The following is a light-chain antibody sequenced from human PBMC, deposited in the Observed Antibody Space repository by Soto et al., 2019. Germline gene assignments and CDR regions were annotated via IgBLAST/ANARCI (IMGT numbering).Light chain of an antibody. CDR2: ATS. V-gene: IGKV1-39*01. Sequence: DIQMTQSPSSLSASVGDRVTITCRSSQNIGYYLNWYQQRPGRAPKLLIYATSSFQSGVPSRFSGSGSGSGTDFTLTISSLQPEDFATYVCQQSHSFPLSFGGGTKVEIK. CDR3: QQSHSFPLS. CDR1: QNIGYY. J-gene: IGKJ4*01.